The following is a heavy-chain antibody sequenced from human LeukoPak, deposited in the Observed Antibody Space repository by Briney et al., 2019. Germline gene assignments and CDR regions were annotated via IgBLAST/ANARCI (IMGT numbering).Heavy chain of an antibody. CDR2: IRYDGSNK. D-gene: IGHD6-13*01. Sequence: GRSLRLSCAASGFTFSSYGMHWVRQAPGKGLEWVAFIRYDGSNKYYADSVKGRFTISRDNSKNTLYLQMNSLRAEDTAVYYCVRSIEAAGTNYFDYWGQGTLVTVSS. V-gene: IGHV3-30*02. J-gene: IGHJ4*02. CDR1: GFTFSSYG. CDR3: VRSIEAAGTNYFDY.